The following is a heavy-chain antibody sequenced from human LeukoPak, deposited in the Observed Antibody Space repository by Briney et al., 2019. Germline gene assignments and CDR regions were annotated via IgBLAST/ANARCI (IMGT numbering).Heavy chain of an antibody. J-gene: IGHJ5*02. CDR1: GGSISSYY. Sequence: KPSETLSLTCTVSGGSISSYYWSWIRQPPGKGLEWIGYIYYSGSTNYNPSLKSRVTISVDTSKNQFSLKLSSVTAADTAVYYCARVVTMVRGVTPWGQGTLVTVSS. D-gene: IGHD3-10*01. V-gene: IGHV4-59*08. CDR2: IYYSGST. CDR3: ARVVTMVRGVTP.